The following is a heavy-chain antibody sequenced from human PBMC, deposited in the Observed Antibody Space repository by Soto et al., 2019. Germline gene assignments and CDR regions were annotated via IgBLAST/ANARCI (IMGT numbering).Heavy chain of an antibody. D-gene: IGHD2-15*01. Sequence: XEALRLYCEASGFNVGNYAMSSIPLAAGKGLDWVSDINGLFRASAGSTYYAESVRGRFTTSRDNYKNTLYLQMNSLRAEDTAVYYCATQGGGSYEGYYFDYWAQGTLVTVS. CDR1: GFNVGNYA. CDR3: ATQGGGSYEGYYFDY. CDR2: INGLFRASAGST. J-gene: IGHJ4*02. V-gene: IGHV3-23*01.